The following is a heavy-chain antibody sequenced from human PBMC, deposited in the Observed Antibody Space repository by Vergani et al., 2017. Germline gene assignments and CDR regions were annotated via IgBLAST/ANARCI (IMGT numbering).Heavy chain of an antibody. Sequence: QVQLVESGGGVVQPGRSLRLSCAASGFTFSSYGMHWVRQAPGKGLEWVAVISYDGSNKYYADSVKGRFTISRDNSKNTLYLQMNSLRAEDTAVYYCAKADKRCGVEDYYCMDVWGKGTTVTVSS. J-gene: IGHJ6*03. CDR1: GFTFSSYG. CDR2: ISYDGSNK. CDR3: AKADKRCGVEDYYCMDV. D-gene: IGHD3-10*01. V-gene: IGHV3-30*18.